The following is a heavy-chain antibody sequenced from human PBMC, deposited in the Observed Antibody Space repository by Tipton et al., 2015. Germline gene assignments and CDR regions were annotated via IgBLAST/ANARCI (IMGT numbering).Heavy chain of an antibody. CDR1: GGSFSSGVHS. V-gene: IGHV4-30-2*01. CDR3: ARGGLDGFQV. Sequence: TLSLTCTVSGGSFSSGVHSWNWVRQPPGKGLEWLGNIYDSGSTSFNPSLKDRVTIPIDRSRRQYFLRLTYVTAADSAVYFCARGGLDGFQVWGQGTPVTVSS. CDR2: IYDSGST. J-gene: IGHJ1*01. D-gene: IGHD3/OR15-3a*01.